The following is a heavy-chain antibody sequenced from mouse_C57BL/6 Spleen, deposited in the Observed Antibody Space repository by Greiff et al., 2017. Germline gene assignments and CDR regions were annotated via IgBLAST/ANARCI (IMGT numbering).Heavy chain of an antibody. V-gene: IGHV1-26*01. CDR1: GYTFTDYY. D-gene: IGHD2-4*01. CDR2: INPNNGGT. J-gene: IGHJ2*01. CDR3: ARCDYDVGY. Sequence: EVQLQQSGPELVKPGASVKISCKASGYTFTDYYMNWVKQSHGKSLEWIGDINPNNGGTSYNQKFKGKATLTVDKSSSTAYMELRSLTSEDSAVYYCARCDYDVGYWGQGTTPTVSS.